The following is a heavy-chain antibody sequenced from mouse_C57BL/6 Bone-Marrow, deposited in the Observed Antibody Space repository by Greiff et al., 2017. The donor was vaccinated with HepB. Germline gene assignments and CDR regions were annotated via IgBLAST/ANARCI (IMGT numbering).Heavy chain of an antibody. CDR2: IDPNSGGT. D-gene: IGHD1-1*01. J-gene: IGHJ3*01. CDR3: ARHGSSSPWFAY. V-gene: IGHV1-72*01. CDR1: GYTFTSYW. Sequence: QVQLQQPGAELVKPGASVKLSCKASGYTFTSYWMHWVKQRPGRGLEWIGRIDPNSGGTKYNEKFKSKATLTVDKPSSTAYMQRSSLTSEDSAVYYCARHGSSSPWFAYWGQGTLVTVSA.